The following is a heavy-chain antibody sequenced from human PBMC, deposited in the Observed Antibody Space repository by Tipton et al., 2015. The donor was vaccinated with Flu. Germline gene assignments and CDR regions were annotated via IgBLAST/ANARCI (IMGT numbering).Heavy chain of an antibody. D-gene: IGHD5-24*01. CDR3: ARGPRLQMATAYYFDH. J-gene: IGHJ4*02. Sequence: LSLTCAVYGGSFSGYYWSWIRQPPGKGLEWIGEINHSGSTNYNPSLKSRVTISVDTSKNQFSLKLSSVTAADTAVYYCARGPRLQMATAYYFDHWGQGTLVTVSS. CDR1: GGSFSGYY. V-gene: IGHV4-34*01. CDR2: INHSGST.